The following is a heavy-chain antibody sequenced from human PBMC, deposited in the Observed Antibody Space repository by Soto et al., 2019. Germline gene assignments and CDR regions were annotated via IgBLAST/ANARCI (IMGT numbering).Heavy chain of an antibody. CDR2: ISSSSSTI. J-gene: IGHJ3*02. CDR3: ARGRYYYDGSGHDAFDI. CDR1: GFTFSSYS. D-gene: IGHD3-22*01. V-gene: IGHV3-48*02. Sequence: GGSLRLSCAASGFTFSSYSMNWVRQAPGKGLEWVSYISSSSSTIYYADSVKGRFTISRDNAKNSLYLQMNSLRDEDTAVYYCARGRYYYDGSGHDAFDIWGQGTMVTVSS.